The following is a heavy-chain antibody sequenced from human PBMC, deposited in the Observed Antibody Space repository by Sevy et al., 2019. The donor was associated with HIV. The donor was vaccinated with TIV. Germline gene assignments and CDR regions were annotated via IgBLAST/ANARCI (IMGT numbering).Heavy chain of an antibody. Sequence: SETLSLSCSVSGASITDYYWSWIRQPPGKGLEWIGYVFHSGDSNYNPSLKSRVAMSVDTSKNQFSLRLASVSAADTAVYYCGRDHLSQGLDPWGQGILVTVSS. CDR3: GRDHLSQGLDP. CDR2: VFHSGDS. J-gene: IGHJ5*02. D-gene: IGHD3-3*02. V-gene: IGHV4-59*12. CDR1: GASITDYY.